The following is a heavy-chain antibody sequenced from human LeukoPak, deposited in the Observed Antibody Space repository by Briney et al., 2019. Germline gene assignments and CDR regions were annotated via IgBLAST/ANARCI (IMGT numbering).Heavy chain of an antibody. CDR1: GYTFTGYY. D-gene: IGHD6-19*01. CDR3: AREVADVYDVPAGVDY. Sequence: ASVKVSCKASGYTFTGYYMHWVRQAPGQGLEWMGWINPNSGGTNYAQRFRGRVTMTRDTSISTAYMELSRLRSDDTAVYYCAREVADVYDVPAGVDYWGQGTLVTVSS. J-gene: IGHJ4*02. CDR2: INPNSGGT. V-gene: IGHV1-2*02.